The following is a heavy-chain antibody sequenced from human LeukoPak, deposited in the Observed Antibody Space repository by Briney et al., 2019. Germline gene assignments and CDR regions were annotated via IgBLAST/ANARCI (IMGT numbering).Heavy chain of an antibody. J-gene: IGHJ3*02. V-gene: IGHV4-39*01. CDR3: ARRPTALEAFDI. Sequence: SETLSLTCSVSGDSISSVTVYWGWIRQSPGKGLQWIGSFYSSGSTHKNPSLKTRVTISADTSKNQFSLQMTSMAAADTAIYFCARRPTALEAFDIWGHGTMVTVSS. D-gene: IGHD5-24*01. CDR1: GDSISSVTVY. CDR2: FYSSGST.